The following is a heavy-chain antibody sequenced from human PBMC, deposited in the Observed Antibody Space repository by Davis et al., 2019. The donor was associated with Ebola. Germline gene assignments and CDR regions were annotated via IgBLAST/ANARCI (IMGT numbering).Heavy chain of an antibody. V-gene: IGHV1-69*06. CDR1: VGTFSSYA. D-gene: IGHD2/OR15-2a*01. CDR3: AREFLNGMDV. CDR2: IIPIFGTA. J-gene: IGHJ6*02. Sequence: SVKVSCKASVGTFSSYAISWVRQAPGQGLEWMGGIIPIFGTANYAQKFQGRVTITADKSTSTAYMELSSLRSEDTAVYYCAREFLNGMDVWGQGTTVTVSS.